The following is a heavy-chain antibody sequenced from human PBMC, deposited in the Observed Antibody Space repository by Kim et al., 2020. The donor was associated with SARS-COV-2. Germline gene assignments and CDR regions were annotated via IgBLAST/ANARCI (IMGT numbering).Heavy chain of an antibody. V-gene: IGHV4-39*07. CDR2: IYYSGST. D-gene: IGHD2-15*01. J-gene: IGHJ3*02. CDR3: ARDLKMGREDVAFCI. CDR1: GGSISSSSYY. Sequence: SETLSLTCTVSGGSISSSSYYWGWIRQPPGKGLEWIGSIYYSGSTYYNPSLKSRVTISVDTSKNQFSLKLSSVTAADTAVYYCARDLKMGREDVAFCIWG.